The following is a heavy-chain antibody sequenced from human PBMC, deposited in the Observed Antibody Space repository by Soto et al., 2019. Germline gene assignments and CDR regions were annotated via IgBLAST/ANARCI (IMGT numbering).Heavy chain of an antibody. CDR1: GGSISSGGYY. J-gene: IGHJ4*02. CDR2: IYYSGST. D-gene: IGHD2-15*01. V-gene: IGHV4-31*03. CDR3: ARGYCSGGSCLKGQFDY. Sequence: SETLSLTCTVSGGSISSGGYYWSWIRQHPGKGLEWIGYIYYSGSTYYNPSLKSRVTISVDTSKNQFSLKLSSVTAADTAVYYCARGYCSGGSCLKGQFDYWGQGTLVTVSS.